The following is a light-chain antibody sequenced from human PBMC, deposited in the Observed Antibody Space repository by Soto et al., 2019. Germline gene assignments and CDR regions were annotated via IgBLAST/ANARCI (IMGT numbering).Light chain of an antibody. CDR3: QQYYDAPQT. V-gene: IGKV4-1*01. CDR2: WAS. CDR1: QSLLYSANNKNY. Sequence: DIVMTQSPDSLAVSLGERATIDCKSSQSLLYSANNKNYLTWYQQKPGQPPKLLIYWASTRESGVPDRFTGSGSGTDFTLTNSSLQAEAVAVYYCQQYYDAPQTFGRGTKVEIK. J-gene: IGKJ1*01.